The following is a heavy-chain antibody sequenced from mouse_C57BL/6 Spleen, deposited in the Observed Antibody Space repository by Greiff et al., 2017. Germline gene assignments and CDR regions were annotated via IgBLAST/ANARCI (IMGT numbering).Heavy chain of an antibody. CDR2: IDPSDSYT. Sequence: QVQLQQPGAELVKPGASVKLSCKASGYTFTSYWMQWVKQRPGQGLEWIGEIDPSDSYTNYNQKFKGKATLTVDTSSSTAYMQLSSLTSEDSAVYYCARRGYGSGYGFAYWGQGTLVTVSA. J-gene: IGHJ3*01. V-gene: IGHV1-50*01. CDR3: ARRGYGSGYGFAY. CDR1: GYTFTSYW. D-gene: IGHD1-1*01.